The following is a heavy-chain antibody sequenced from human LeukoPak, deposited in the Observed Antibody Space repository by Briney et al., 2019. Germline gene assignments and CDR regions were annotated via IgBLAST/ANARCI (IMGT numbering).Heavy chain of an antibody. CDR1: GFTFSSYG. CDR3: AKDTTPPKAGFDP. CDR2: IRYDGSNK. V-gene: IGHV3-30*02. Sequence: GGSLRLSCAASGFTFSSYGMHWVRQAPGKWLEWVAFIRYDGSNKYYADSVKGRFTISRDNCTNSLYLQMNRLRAKGTSVSYCAKDTTPPKAGFDPWGQGTLVTVSS. D-gene: IGHD1-14*01. J-gene: IGHJ5*02.